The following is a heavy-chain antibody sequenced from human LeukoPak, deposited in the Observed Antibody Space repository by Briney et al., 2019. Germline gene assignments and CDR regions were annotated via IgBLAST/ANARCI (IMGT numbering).Heavy chain of an antibody. CDR1: GFTFSTYA. D-gene: IGHD6-13*01. CDR3: ALYSSSWHEFDY. CDR2: ISYDGRQN. V-gene: IGHV3-30*04. J-gene: IGHJ4*02. Sequence: GGSLRLSCAASGFTFSTYAMNWVRQAPGKGLEWVAVISYDGRQNYYADSVKGRFTISRDNSKNTLYLQMNSLRAEDTAVYYCALYSSSWHEFDYWGQGTLVTVSS.